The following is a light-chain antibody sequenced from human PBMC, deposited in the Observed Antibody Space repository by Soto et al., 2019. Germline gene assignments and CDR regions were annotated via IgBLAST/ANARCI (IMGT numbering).Light chain of an antibody. CDR1: SSNIGNNY. V-gene: IGLV1-51*02. J-gene: IGLJ2*01. CDR2: ENN. Sequence: QSALTRPPSVSAAPGQKVTISCSGSSSNIGNNYVSWYQQLPGTAPKLLIYENNKRPSGIPDRFSGSKSGTSATLGITGLQTGDEADYYCGTWDSSLSVVVFGGGTKLTVL. CDR3: GTWDSSLSVVV.